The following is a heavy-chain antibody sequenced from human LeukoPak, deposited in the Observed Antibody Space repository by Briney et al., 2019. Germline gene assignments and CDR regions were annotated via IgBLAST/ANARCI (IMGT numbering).Heavy chain of an antibody. CDR3: ARDRSGYPYYYYYMDV. CDR2: ISAYNGNT. CDR1: GYTFTSYG. Sequence: ASVKVSCKASGYTFTSYGISWVRQAPGQGLEWMGWISAYNGNTDYAQKLQGRVTITADKSTSTAYMELSSLRSEDTAVYYCARDRSGYPYYYYYMDVWGKGTTVTVSS. V-gene: IGHV1-18*01. J-gene: IGHJ6*03. D-gene: IGHD3-22*01.